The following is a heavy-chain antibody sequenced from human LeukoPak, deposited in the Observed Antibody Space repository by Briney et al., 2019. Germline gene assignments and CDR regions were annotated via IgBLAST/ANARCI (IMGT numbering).Heavy chain of an antibody. Sequence: GGSLRLSCAASGFTFSSYAMHWVRQAPGKGLEWVAVISYDGSNKYYADSVKGRFTISRDNAKNTLYLQMNSLRAEDTAAYYCARGGVPYAFDIWGQGTMVTVSS. CDR3: ARGGVPYAFDI. J-gene: IGHJ3*02. V-gene: IGHV3-30*04. CDR1: GFTFSSYA. D-gene: IGHD2-8*02. CDR2: ISYDGSNK.